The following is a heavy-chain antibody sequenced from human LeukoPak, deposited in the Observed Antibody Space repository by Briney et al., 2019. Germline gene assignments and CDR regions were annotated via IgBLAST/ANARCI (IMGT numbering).Heavy chain of an antibody. CDR2: IYPGDSDT. D-gene: IGHD3-3*01. J-gene: IGHJ4*02. V-gene: IGHV5-51*01. CDR3: ARHLTGDDFWSGPIFDY. Sequence: RPGESLKISCKASGFSFTTYSIGWVRQMPGKGLEWMGIIYPGDSDTRYSPSFQGQVTISADKSISTAYLQWSSLKASDTAMYYCARHLTGDDFWSGPIFDYWGQGTLVTVSS. CDR1: GFSFTTYS.